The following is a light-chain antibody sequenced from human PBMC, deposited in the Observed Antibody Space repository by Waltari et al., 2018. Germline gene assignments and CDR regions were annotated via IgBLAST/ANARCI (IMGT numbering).Light chain of an antibody. CDR1: TSDVGGYNY. V-gene: IGLV2-11*01. J-gene: IGLJ3*02. Sequence: SALTQPRSVSGSPGQSVTISYTGTTSDVGGYNYVSWYQHHPGKAPKLMIFDVTQRPSGVPDRFSGSKSANTASLTISGLQAEDEADYYCCSFAGTYTWVFGGGTKVTVL. CDR3: CSFAGTYTWV. CDR2: DVT.